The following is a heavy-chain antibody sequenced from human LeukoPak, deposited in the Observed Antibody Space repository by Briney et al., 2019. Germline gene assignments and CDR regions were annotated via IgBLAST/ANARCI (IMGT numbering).Heavy chain of an antibody. CDR3: ARGGIRFFDWAMDVGDRTTDFDF. CDR1: GYSFTHYS. V-gene: IGHV1-18*01. CDR2: INPDSGNT. Sequence: GASVKVSCKASGYSFTHYSISWVRQAPGQGLEWMGWINPDSGNTDYAQKLQGRVTMTTDTSTSTAYLELRSLRSDDTAVYYCARGGIRFFDWAMDVGDRTTDFDFWGQGTQVTVTS. J-gene: IGHJ4*02. D-gene: IGHD3-9*01.